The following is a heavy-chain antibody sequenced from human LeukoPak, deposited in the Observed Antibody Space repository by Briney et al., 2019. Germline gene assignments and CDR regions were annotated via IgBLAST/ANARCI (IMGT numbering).Heavy chain of an antibody. CDR2: IGTAGDR. CDR1: GFTVSGYD. D-gene: IGHD3-10*01. CDR3: VRGLYGSGELDF. V-gene: IGHV3-13*04. J-gene: IGHJ4*02. Sequence: GGSLRLSCAASGFTVSGYDMHWVRQAAGIGLEWVSGIGTAGDRYYSSSVKGRFTISREKAKNSLYLQMNSLRVGDTALYYCVRGLYGSGELDFWGQGTLVTVSS.